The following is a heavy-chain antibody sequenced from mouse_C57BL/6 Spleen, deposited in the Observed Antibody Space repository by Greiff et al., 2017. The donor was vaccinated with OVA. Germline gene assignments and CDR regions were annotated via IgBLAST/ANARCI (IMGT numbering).Heavy chain of an antibody. CDR3: AREGAGYYAMDY. V-gene: IGHV1-82*01. J-gene: IGHJ4*01. Sequence: VKLVESGPELVKPGASVKISCKASGYAFSSSWMNWVKQRPGKGLEWIGRIYPGDGDTNYNGKFKGKATLTADKSSSTAYMQLSSLTSEDSAVYFCAREGAGYYAMDYWGQGTSVTVSS. D-gene: IGHD3-3*01. CDR1: GYAFSSSW. CDR2: IYPGDGDT.